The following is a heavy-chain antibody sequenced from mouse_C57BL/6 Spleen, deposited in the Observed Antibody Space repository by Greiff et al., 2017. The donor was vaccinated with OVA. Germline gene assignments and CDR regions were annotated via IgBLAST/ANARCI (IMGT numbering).Heavy chain of an antibody. CDR2: IYPGDGDT. D-gene: IGHD1-1*01. CDR1: GYAFSSYW. J-gene: IGHJ2*01. CDR3: ARSPYYYFDY. Sequence: LVESGAELVKPGASVKISCKASGYAFSSYWMNWVKQRPGKGLEWIGQIYPGDGDTNYNGKFKGKATLTADKSSSTAYMQLSSLTSEDSAVYFCARSPYYYFDYWGQGTTLTVSS. V-gene: IGHV1-80*01.